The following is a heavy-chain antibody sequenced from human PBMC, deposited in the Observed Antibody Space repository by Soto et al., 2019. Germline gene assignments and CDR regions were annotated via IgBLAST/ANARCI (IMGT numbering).Heavy chain of an antibody. CDR2: ISSSSSTI. CDR1: GFTFSSYS. Sequence: EVQLVESGGGLVQPGGSLRLSCAASGFTFSSYSMNWVRQAPGKGLEWVSYISSSSSTIYYADSVKDRFTISRDNAKNSLYLQMNSLRDEDTAVYYCASAPHSYNWNYAVLWGQGTMVTVSS. CDR3: ASAPHSYNWNYAVL. J-gene: IGHJ3*01. D-gene: IGHD1-7*01. V-gene: IGHV3-48*02.